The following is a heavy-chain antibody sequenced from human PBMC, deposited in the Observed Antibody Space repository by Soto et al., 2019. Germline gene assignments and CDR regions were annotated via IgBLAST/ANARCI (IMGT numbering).Heavy chain of an antibody. J-gene: IGHJ4*02. CDR3: AKVEYYYDSRSGYFDY. D-gene: IGHD3-22*01. CDR1: GFTFSSYA. V-gene: IGHV3-23*01. Sequence: GGSLRLSCAASGFTFSSYAMSWVRQVPGKGLEWVSAISGSGGSTYYADSVKGRFTISRDNSKNTLYLQMNSLRAEDTAVYYCAKVEYYYDSRSGYFDYWGQGTLVTVSS. CDR2: ISGSGGST.